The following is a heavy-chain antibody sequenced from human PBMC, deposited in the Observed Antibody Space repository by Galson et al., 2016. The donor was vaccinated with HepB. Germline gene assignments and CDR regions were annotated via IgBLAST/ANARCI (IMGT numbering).Heavy chain of an antibody. J-gene: IGHJ4*02. CDR3: ARAERYCSNGVCYGRHYFDY. CDR1: GFSFRTYG. D-gene: IGHD2-8*01. V-gene: IGHV3-23*01. Sequence: SLRLSCAASGFSFRTYGMHWVRQAPGKGLEWVSGISAGGLSTYYADSVKGRFTISRDNSKNTLYLQMNSLRAEDTAVYYCARAERYCSNGVCYGRHYFDYWGRGTLVTVSS. CDR2: ISAGGLST.